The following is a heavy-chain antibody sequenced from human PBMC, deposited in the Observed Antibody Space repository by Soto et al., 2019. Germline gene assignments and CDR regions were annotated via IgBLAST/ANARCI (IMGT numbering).Heavy chain of an antibody. V-gene: IGHV3-30*18. CDR3: AKDTNYYYMDV. CDR1: GFTFSSYG. J-gene: IGHJ6*03. CDR2: ISYDGSNK. D-gene: IGHD1-26*01. Sequence: ESGGGVVQPGRSLRLSCAASGFTFSSYGMHWVRQAPGKGLEWVAVISYDGSNKYYADSVKGRFTISRDNSKNTLYLQMNSLRAEDTAVYYCAKDTNYYYMDVWGKGTTVTVSS.